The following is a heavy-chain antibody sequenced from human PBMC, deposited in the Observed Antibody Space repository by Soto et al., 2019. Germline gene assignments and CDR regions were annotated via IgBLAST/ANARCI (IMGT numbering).Heavy chain of an antibody. D-gene: IGHD3-10*01. Sequence: PGGSLRLSCAASGFTFSSYAMSWVRQAPGKGLEWVSAISGSGGSTYYADSVKGRFTISRDNSKNTLYLQMNSLRAEDTAVYYSAKSLLWFGETRGWFDPWGQGTLVTVSS. J-gene: IGHJ5*02. CDR1: GFTFSSYA. CDR3: AKSLLWFGETRGWFDP. V-gene: IGHV3-23*01. CDR2: ISGSGGST.